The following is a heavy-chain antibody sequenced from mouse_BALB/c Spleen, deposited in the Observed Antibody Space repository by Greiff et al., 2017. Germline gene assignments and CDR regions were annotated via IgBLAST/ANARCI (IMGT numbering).Heavy chain of an antibody. CDR2: IAPGSGST. CDR1: GYTFTSYW. D-gene: IGHD1-1*01. Sequence: DLVKPGASVKLSCKASGYTFTSYWINWIKQRPGQGLEWIGRIAPGSGSTYYNEMFKGKATLTVDTSSSTAYIHLSSLSSEDSAVYFCARGDYYGSSYWYFDVWGAGTTVTVSS. J-gene: IGHJ1*01. CDR3: ARGDYYGSSYWYFDV. V-gene: IGHV1S41*01.